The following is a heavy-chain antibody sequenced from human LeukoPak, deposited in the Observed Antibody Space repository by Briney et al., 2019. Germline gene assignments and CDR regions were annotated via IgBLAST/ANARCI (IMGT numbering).Heavy chain of an antibody. D-gene: IGHD2-8*01. CDR2: ISGSGGST. J-gene: IGHJ4*02. V-gene: IGHV3-23*01. CDR3: AKDWTSSGAYFGVSAGFDY. Sequence: SGGSLRLSCAASEFTFSTFWMTWVRQAPGKGLEWVSAISGSGGSTYYADFVKGRFTISRDNSKNTLYLQMNSLRAEDTAVYYCAKDWTSSGAYFGVSAGFDYWGQGTLVTVSS. CDR1: EFTFSTFW.